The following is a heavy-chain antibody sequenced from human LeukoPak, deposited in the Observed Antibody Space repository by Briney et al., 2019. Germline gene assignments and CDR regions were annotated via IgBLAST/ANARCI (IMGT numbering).Heavy chain of an antibody. J-gene: IGHJ6*02. V-gene: IGHV4-59*11. CDR3: ARDLNHGFNYYYYGLEV. CDR2: IYFSGNT. CDR1: GDSINSHY. Sequence: SETLSLTCTVSGDSINSHYWSWIRQPPGKGLEWIGYIYFSGNTKYNPSLKNRVTISVDRSKSQFYLTLRSVTAADTAVYYCARDLNHGFNYYYYGLEVWGQGTTVTVSS. D-gene: IGHD3-9*01.